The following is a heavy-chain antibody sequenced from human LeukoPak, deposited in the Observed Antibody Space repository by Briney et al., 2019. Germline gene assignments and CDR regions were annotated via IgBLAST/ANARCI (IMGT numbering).Heavy chain of an antibody. CDR1: GGTFSSYA. V-gene: IGHV1-69*04. CDR2: IIPIFGIA. Sequence: SVKVSCKASGGTFSSYAISWVRQAPGQGLEWMGRIIPIFGIANYAQKFQGRVTITADKYTSTAYMELSSLRSEDTAVYYCARDRRYYDSSGYRYYFDYWGQGTLVTVSS. CDR3: ARDRRYYDSSGYRYYFDY. D-gene: IGHD3-22*01. J-gene: IGHJ4*02.